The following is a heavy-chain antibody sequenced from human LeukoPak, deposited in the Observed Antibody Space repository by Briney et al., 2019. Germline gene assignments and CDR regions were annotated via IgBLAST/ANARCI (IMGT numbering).Heavy chain of an antibody. J-gene: IGHJ4*02. CDR1: GGSISSYY. CDR3: ARVKYGSGSYYVDH. V-gene: IGHV4-4*07. D-gene: IGHD3-10*01. CDR2: IYTSGST. Sequence: SETLSLTCTVSGGSISSYYWSWIRQPAGKGLEWIGRIYTSGSTNYNPSLKSRVSMSVDTSKNQFSLKLSSVTAADTAVYYCARVKYGSGSYYVDHWGQGTLVTVSS.